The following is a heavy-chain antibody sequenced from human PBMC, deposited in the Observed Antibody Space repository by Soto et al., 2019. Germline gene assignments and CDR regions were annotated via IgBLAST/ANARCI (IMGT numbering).Heavy chain of an antibody. CDR1: GGSISSGGYY. J-gene: IGHJ4*02. D-gene: IGHD2-15*01. CDR2: IYYSGST. V-gene: IGHV4-31*03. Sequence: QVQLQESGPGLVKPSQTLSLTCTVSGGSISSGGYYWSWIRQHPGKGLEWIGYIYYSGSTYYNPSLQRRVTISVDTSKNQFSLKLSYVTAAATAVYYCARGAVVAATLFDYWGQGTLVTVAA. CDR3: ARGAVVAATLFDY.